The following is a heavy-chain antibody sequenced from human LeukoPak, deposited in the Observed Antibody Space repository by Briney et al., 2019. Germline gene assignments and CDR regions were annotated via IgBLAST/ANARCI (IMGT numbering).Heavy chain of an antibody. D-gene: IGHD4-17*01. Sequence: GDSLKISCKGSGYSFTSYWIGWVRQMPGKGLEWIGIIYPGDSDTRYSPSFQGQVTISADKSISTAYLQWSSLKASDTAIYYCARSQSVRASDYWGQGTLVTVSS. V-gene: IGHV5-51*01. J-gene: IGHJ4*02. CDR2: IYPGDSDT. CDR1: GYSFTSYW. CDR3: ARSQSVRASDY.